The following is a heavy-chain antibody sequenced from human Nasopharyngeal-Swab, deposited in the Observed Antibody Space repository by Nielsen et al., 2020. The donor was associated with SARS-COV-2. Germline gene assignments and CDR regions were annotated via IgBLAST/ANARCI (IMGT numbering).Heavy chain of an antibody. J-gene: IGHJ6*03. Sequence: ASVKVSCKASGYTFGNYAIQWVRQAPGQRREWMGWINAGSGQTRYSQTFQDRVTITRDTSASTVYMELSSLRPEDTAVYYCARERELQSHQYYYYMDVWGKGTTVAV. CDR3: ARERELQSHQYYYYMDV. CDR2: INAGSGQT. D-gene: IGHD2-2*01. V-gene: IGHV1-3*01. CDR1: GYTFGNYA.